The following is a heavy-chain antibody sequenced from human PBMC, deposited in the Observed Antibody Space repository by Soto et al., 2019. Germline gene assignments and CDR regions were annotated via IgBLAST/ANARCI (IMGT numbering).Heavy chain of an antibody. V-gene: IGHV3-30*18. CDR2: ISHDGNNK. J-gene: IGHJ3*02. CDR1: GFTFSSYV. Sequence: QVQLVQSGGGVVQPGRSLRLSCAASGFTFSSYVTHWVRQAPGKGLEWVAVISHDGNNKYYADSVKGRFTISRDNSKNTLYLQMNSLRTEDTAVYYCAKGGPDCASTTCYLLVAFDIWGQGTMVTVSS. D-gene: IGHD2-2*01. CDR3: AKGGPDCASTTCYLLVAFDI.